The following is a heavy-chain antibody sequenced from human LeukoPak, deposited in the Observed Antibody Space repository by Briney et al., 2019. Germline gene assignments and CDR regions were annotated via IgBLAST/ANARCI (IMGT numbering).Heavy chain of an antibody. D-gene: IGHD6-13*01. CDR1: GGSISGYY. V-gene: IGHV4-59*01. Sequence: PSETLSLTCIVSGGSISGYYWSWIRQPPGKGLEWIWYIYYSGSTNYNPSLKSRITISVDTSKNPFSLKLTSVTAADTAVYYCARRLSAAGRIPWYDPWGQGILVTVSS. CDR2: IYYSGST. CDR3: ARRLSAAGRIPWYDP. J-gene: IGHJ5*02.